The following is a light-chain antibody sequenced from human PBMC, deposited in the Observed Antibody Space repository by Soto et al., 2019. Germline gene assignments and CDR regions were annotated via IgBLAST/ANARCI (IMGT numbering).Light chain of an antibody. V-gene: IGLV2-23*02. CDR2: EVN. J-gene: IGLJ1*01. CDR1: SSDVGGYKF. Sequence: QSVLTQPASVSASPGQSITISCTGTSSDVGGYKFVSWYQHHPGKAPKLMIYEVNNRPSGVSNRFSGSKSGNTASLTISGLKVEDEADYYCCSSGGSPTYVFGTGTKLTVL. CDR3: CSSGGSPTYV.